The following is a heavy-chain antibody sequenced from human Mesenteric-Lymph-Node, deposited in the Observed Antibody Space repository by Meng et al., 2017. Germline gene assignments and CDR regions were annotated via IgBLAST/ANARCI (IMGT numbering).Heavy chain of an antibody. CDR1: GGSFSGYY. V-gene: IGHV4-34*01. J-gene: IGHJ5*02. CDR3: AILYYDILTGYHAPNNWFDP. CDR2: VNHRGST. Sequence: SETLSLTCAVYGGSFSGYYWSWIRQPPGKGLEWIGEVNHRGSTNYNPSLKSRVTTSVDTSKNQFSLKLSSVTAADTAVYYCAILYYDILTGYHAPNNWFDPWGQGTLVTVSS. D-gene: IGHD3-9*01.